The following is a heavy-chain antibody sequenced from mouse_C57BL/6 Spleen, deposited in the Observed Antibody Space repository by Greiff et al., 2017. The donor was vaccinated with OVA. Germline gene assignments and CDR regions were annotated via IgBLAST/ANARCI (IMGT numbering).Heavy chain of an antibody. CDR2: IDPSDSYT. CDR1: GYTFTSYW. D-gene: IGHD1-1*01. Sequence: VQLQQPGAELVKPGASVKLSCKASGYTFTSYWMQWVKQRPGQGLEWIGEIDPSDSYTNYNQKFKGKATLTVDTSSSTAYMQLSSLTSEDSAVYYCARSPYYYGSSYYFDYWGQGTTLTVSS. J-gene: IGHJ2*01. CDR3: ARSPYYYGSSYYFDY. V-gene: IGHV1-50*01.